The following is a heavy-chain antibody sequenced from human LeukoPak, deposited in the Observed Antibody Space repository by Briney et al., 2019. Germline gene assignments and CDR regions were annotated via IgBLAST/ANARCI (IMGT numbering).Heavy chain of an antibody. D-gene: IGHD5-24*01. V-gene: IGHV1-2*02. CDR2: INPNSGGT. CDR3: AILGGWLQQRDIDY. CDR1: GYTFTSYY. J-gene: IGHJ4*02. Sequence: ASVKVSCKASGYTFTSYYMHWVRQAPGQGLEWMGWINPNSGGTNYAQKFQGRVTMTRDTSISTAYMELSRLRSDDTAVYYCAILGGWLQQRDIDYWGQGTLVTVSS.